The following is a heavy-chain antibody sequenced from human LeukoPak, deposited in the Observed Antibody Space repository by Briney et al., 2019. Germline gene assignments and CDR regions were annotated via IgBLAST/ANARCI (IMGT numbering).Heavy chain of an antibody. CDR2: ISGSGGST. V-gene: IGHV3-23*01. CDR3: AKDLFGLWFGDDDAFDI. CDR1: GFTFSSYA. D-gene: IGHD3-10*01. J-gene: IGHJ3*02. Sequence: GGSLRLSCAASGFTFSSYAMSWVRQAPGKGLEWVSAISGSGGSTYYADSVKGGFTISRDNSKNTLYLQMNSLRAEDTAVYYCAKDLFGLWFGDDDAFDIWGQGTMVTVSS.